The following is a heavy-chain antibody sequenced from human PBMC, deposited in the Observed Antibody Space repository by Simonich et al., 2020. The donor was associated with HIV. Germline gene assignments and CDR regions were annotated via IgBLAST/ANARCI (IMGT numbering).Heavy chain of an antibody. CDR2: T. Sequence: EVQLLESGGGLVQPGGSLRLSCVASGFTFTNSAMSRVRQAPGKGLGWVSGTYYADSVKGRFTISRDNSKNTLYLQMNSLRADDTAVYYCAKEGSMGAFDIWGQGTMVTVSS. CDR3: AKEGSMGAFDI. V-gene: IGHV3-23*01. CDR1: GFTFTNSA. J-gene: IGHJ3*02. D-gene: IGHD3-10*01.